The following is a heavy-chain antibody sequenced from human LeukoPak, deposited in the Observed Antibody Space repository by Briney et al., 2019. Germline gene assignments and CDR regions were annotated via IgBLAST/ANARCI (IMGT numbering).Heavy chain of an antibody. Sequence: SETLFLTCTVSGGSISSGDYYWNWIRQPPGKGLEWIGYIYHSGSTYYNPSLKSRVSISVDTSKNQFSLKLSSVTAADTAVYYCARGLTWVQLWFDYGGQGPRFPVPS. CDR2: IYHSGST. V-gene: IGHV4-30-4*01. J-gene: IGHJ4*02. D-gene: IGHD5-18*01. CDR1: GGSISSGDYY. CDR3: ARGLTWVQLWFDY.